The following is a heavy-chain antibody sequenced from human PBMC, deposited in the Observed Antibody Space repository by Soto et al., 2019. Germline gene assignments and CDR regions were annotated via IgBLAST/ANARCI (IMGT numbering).Heavy chain of an antibody. Sequence: EVQLMESGGGLVQPGGSLRLSCAASGFTFSSYWMHWVRQAPGKGLVWVSRINSDGSSTSYADSVKGRFTISRDNAKNTVYLQMNSLRAEDTAVYYCARTSLVVPAATREDYWGQGTLVTVSS. V-gene: IGHV3-74*01. CDR2: INSDGSST. J-gene: IGHJ4*02. CDR3: ARTSLVVPAATREDY. CDR1: GFTFSSYW. D-gene: IGHD2-15*01.